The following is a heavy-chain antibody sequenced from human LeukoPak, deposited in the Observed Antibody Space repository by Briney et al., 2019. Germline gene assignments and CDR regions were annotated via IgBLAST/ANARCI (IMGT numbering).Heavy chain of an antibody. CDR3: AREAVIAAAGTGGLNWFDP. J-gene: IGHJ5*02. CDR2: IYYSGST. V-gene: IGHV4-59*01. D-gene: IGHD6-13*01. Sequence: SETLSLTCTVSGGSISSYYWSWIRQPPGKGLEWIGYIYYSGSTNYNSSLKSRVTISVDTSKNQFSLKLSSVTAADTAVYYCAREAVIAAAGTGGLNWFDPWGQGTLVTVSS. CDR1: GGSISSYY.